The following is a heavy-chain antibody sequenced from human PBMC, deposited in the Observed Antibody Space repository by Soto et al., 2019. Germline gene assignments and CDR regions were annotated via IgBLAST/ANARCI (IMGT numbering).Heavy chain of an antibody. J-gene: IGHJ3*02. Sequence: LRLSCAASGFTFSSYSMSWVRQAPGKGLEWVAHITASGGTTYYADSVKGRFTISRDTSRNTLYLQMNSLRAEDTALYYCAKCMQAYWNYDAHHIWRQGTMGHRLL. CDR1: GFTFSSYS. D-gene: IGHD1-7*01. V-gene: IGHV3-23*01. CDR3: AKCMQAYWNYDAHHI. CDR2: ITASGGTT.